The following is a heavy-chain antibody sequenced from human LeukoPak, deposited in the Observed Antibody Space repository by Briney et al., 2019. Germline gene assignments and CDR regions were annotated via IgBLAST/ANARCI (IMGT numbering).Heavy chain of an antibody. D-gene: IGHD3-16*02. CDR2: IYYSGST. V-gene: IGHV4-31*03. Sequence: SQTLSLTCTVSGGSISSGGYYWSWIRQHPGTGLEWIGYIYYSGSTYYNPSLKSRVTISVDTSKNQFSLKLSSVTAADTAVYYCARRPSDYDYVWGSYRYRDYFDYWGQGTLVTVSS. J-gene: IGHJ4*02. CDR1: GGSISSGGYY. CDR3: ARRPSDYDYVWGSYRYRDYFDY.